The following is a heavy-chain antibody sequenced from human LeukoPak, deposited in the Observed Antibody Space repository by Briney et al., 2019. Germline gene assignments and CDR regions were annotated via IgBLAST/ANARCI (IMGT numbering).Heavy chain of an antibody. CDR2: TYYRSKWDN. D-gene: IGHD3/OR15-3a*01. CDR3: ARELDRHNTHYYYMDV. CDR1: GDSFSSNSAT. J-gene: IGHJ6*03. Sequence: SQTLSLTCAISGDSFSSNSATWTWIRQSPSRGLEWLGRTYYRSKWDNDYAASVRSRLTITPDTSKNQFSLQMKSVAPEDTTVYYCARELDRHNTHYYYMDVWGKGTTVIVSS. V-gene: IGHV6-1*01.